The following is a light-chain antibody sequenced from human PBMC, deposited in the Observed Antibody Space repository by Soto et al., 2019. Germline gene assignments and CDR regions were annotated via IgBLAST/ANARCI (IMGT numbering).Light chain of an antibody. Sequence: EILLTQSPGTLSLSPGERATRSCRASQSVSSSDLAWYQQKPGQAPMLLIYGASSRATGIQDRFSGSGSGTDFTLTISRLEPEDFAVYYCQQYDSSPKTFGQVTKVEIK. CDR2: GAS. CDR3: QQYDSSPKT. CDR1: QSVSSSD. J-gene: IGKJ1*01. V-gene: IGKV3-20*01.